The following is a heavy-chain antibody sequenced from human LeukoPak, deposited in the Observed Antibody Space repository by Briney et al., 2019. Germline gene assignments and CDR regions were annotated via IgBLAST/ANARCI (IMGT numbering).Heavy chain of an antibody. D-gene: IGHD3-22*01. CDR3: ARDSGYYYSNWFDP. CDR2: FDPEDGET. CDR1: GYTLTELS. V-gene: IGHV1-24*01. J-gene: IGHJ5*02. Sequence: GASVKVSCKVSGYTLTELSMHWVRQAPGKGLEWMGRFDPEDGETIYAQKFQGRVTITADESTSTAYMELSSLRSEDTAVYYCARDSGYYYSNWFDPWGQGTLVTVSS.